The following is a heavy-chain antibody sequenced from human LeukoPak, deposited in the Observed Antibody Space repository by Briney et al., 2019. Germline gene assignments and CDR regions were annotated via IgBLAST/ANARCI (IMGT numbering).Heavy chain of an antibody. J-gene: IGHJ4*02. Sequence: ASVKVSCRASGYYFSAYGMTWVRQAPGQGLEWMGWVTSDNRDTKYAPRFQGRVTMTTDMSSTTAYMELRRLRSDDTAVYYCARGSHEYWNDYWGQGTLVTVSS. CDR3: ARGSHEYWNDY. D-gene: IGHD1-1*01. CDR1: GYYFSAYG. CDR2: VTSDNRDT. V-gene: IGHV1-18*01.